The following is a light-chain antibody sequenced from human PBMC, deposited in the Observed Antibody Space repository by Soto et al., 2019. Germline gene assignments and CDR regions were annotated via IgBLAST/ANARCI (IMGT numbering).Light chain of an antibody. CDR3: QQYNSYPWT. J-gene: IGKJ1*01. Sequence: IQMTQSPSSLSASVGDRLSITCRASQVITNDLGWYQQKPGKAPKLLIYDASSLESGVPSRFSGSGSGTEFTLTISSLQPDDFATYYCQQYNSYPWTFGQGTKVDIK. V-gene: IGKV1-17*01. CDR2: DAS. CDR1: QVITND.